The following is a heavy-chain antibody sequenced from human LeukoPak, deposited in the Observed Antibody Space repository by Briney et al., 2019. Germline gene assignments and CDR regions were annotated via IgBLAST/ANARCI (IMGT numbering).Heavy chain of an antibody. Sequence: GRSLRLSCAASGFTFSSYGMHWVRQAPGKGLEWVAVIWYDGSNKYYADSVKGRFTISRDNSKDTLYLQMNSLRAEDTAVYYCARDKPPPYYYDSSGIFDYWGQGTLVTVSS. J-gene: IGHJ4*02. CDR2: IWYDGSNK. CDR1: GFTFSSYG. D-gene: IGHD3-22*01. CDR3: ARDKPPPYYYDSSGIFDY. V-gene: IGHV3-33*01.